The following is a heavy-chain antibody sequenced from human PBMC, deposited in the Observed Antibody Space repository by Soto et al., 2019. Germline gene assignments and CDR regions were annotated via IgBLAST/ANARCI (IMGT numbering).Heavy chain of an antibody. D-gene: IGHD2-21*02. CDR1: GDTFTNYY. V-gene: IGHV1-46*01. J-gene: IGHJ4*02. CDR2: VNPSGGHT. Sequence: QVQLMQSGAEVKKPGASVKVSCKASGDTFTNYYIHWVRQAPGQGLEWMGTVNPSGGHTTYAQHFVDRVTMTWDAATSTLYVALTSLTSADTAVYYWARGGHVVVVTAALDYWGEGPLVTVSS. CDR3: ARGGHVVVVTAALDY.